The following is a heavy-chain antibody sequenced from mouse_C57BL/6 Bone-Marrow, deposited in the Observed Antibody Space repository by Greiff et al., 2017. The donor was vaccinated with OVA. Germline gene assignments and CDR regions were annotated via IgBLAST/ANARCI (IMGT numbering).Heavy chain of an antibody. J-gene: IGHJ1*03. D-gene: IGHD1-1*01. CDR1: GYTFTSYD. Sequence: VQLQQSGPELVKPGASVKLSCKASGYTFTSYDINWVKQRPGQGLEWIGWIYPRDGSTKYNEKFKGKATLTVDTSSSTAYMELPSLTSEDSAVYFCARANHYYGSSYGWYFDVWGTGTTGTVSS. V-gene: IGHV1-85*01. CDR2: IYPRDGST. CDR3: ARANHYYGSSYGWYFDV.